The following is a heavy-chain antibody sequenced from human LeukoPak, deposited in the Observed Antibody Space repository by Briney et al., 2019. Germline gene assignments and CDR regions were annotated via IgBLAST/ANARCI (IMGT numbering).Heavy chain of an antibody. J-gene: IGHJ4*02. CDR3: SRGSIVVGLDARPFDY. V-gene: IGHV4-34*01. CDR1: GGSFSDHY. D-gene: IGHD2-2*01. Sequence: SGTLSLTCAVYGGSFSDHYWSWIRQPPGEGLEWIGEINHRGSTNYNPSLKSRVTISVDTSKSQFSLKVNSVTAADTAVYFCSRGSIVVGLDARPFDYWGQGTLVAVSS. CDR2: INHRGST.